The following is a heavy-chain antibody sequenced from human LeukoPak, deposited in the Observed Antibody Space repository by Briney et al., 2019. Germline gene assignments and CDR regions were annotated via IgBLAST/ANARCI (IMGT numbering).Heavy chain of an antibody. CDR2: ISSSSSTI. D-gene: IGHD1-26*01. V-gene: IGHV3-48*01. Sequence: PRGSLRLSCAASGFTFSSYSMNWVRQAPGKGLEWVSYISSSSSTIYYADSVKGRFTISRDNSKNTLYLQMNSLRVEDTAVYYCAKDRIVGATTSYDYFDYWGQGTLVTVSS. CDR3: AKDRIVGATTSYDYFDY. CDR1: GFTFSSYS. J-gene: IGHJ4*02.